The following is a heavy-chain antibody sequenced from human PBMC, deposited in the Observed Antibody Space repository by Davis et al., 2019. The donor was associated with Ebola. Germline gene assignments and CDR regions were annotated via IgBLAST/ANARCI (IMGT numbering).Heavy chain of an antibody. CDR2: IIPIFGTA. D-gene: IGHD3-3*02. V-gene: IGHV1-69*05. J-gene: IGHJ4*02. CDR3: ARDSAFLEWFYSPGKFDY. Sequence: SVKVSCKASGGTFSSYAISWVRQAPGQGLEWMGGIIPIFGTANYAQKLQGRVTMTTDTSTSTAYMELRSLRSDDTAVYYCARDSAFLEWFYSPGKFDYWGQGTLVTVSS. CDR1: GGTFSSYA.